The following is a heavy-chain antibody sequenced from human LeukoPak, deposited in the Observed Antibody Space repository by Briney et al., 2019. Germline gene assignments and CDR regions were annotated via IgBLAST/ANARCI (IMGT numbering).Heavy chain of an antibody. V-gene: IGHV3-11*01. D-gene: IGHD6-13*01. CDR1: GFTFSDYY. Sequence: GRSLRLSCAASGFTFSDYYMSWIRQAPGKGLEWVSYISSSGSTIYYADSVKGRFTISRDNAKNSLYLQMNSLRAEDTAVYYCARDLIAAAGTPLGYWGQGTLVTVSS. CDR2: ISSSGSTI. J-gene: IGHJ4*02. CDR3: ARDLIAAAGTPLGY.